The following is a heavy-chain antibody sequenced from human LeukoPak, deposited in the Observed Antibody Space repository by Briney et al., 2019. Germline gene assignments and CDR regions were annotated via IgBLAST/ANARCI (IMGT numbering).Heavy chain of an antibody. V-gene: IGHV3-30*18. D-gene: IGHD2-8*01. CDR2: ISYDGSNK. CDR1: GFTFSSYG. J-gene: IGHJ4*02. Sequence: GGSLRLPCAASGFTFSSYGMHWVRQAPGKGLEWVAVISYDGSNKYYADSVKGRFTISRDNSKNTLYLQMNSLRAEDTAVYYCAKEGYCTNGVCASFDYWGQGTLVTVSS. CDR3: AKEGYCTNGVCASFDY.